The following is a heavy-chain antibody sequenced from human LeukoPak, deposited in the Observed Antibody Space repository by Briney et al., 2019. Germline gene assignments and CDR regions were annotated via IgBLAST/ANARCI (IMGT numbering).Heavy chain of an antibody. CDR1: GFTFSSYS. D-gene: IGHD3-22*01. CDR3: ARGAEYYYDSSGYFPFDY. J-gene: IGHJ4*02. CDR2: ITSGGHI. Sequence: PGGSLRLSCAASGFTFSSYSMSWVRQAPGKGLEWVSSITSGGHIYYPDSLKGRFTISRDNAKNSLYLQMNSLRAEDTAIYYYARGAEYYYDSSGYFPFDYWGQGTLVTVSS. V-gene: IGHV3-21*01.